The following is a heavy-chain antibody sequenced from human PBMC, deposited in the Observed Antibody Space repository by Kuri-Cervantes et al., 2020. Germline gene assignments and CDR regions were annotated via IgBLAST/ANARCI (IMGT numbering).Heavy chain of an antibody. J-gene: IGHJ5*02. Sequence: SETLSLTCTVSGDSISGYYWNWIRQPPGKGLEWIGYIYYNGNTGYNPSLKSRVTISVDTSKNQFSLKLSSVTAEDTAVYYCARDDWKFNWFDPWGQGTLVTVSS. D-gene: IGHD1-1*01. CDR2: IYYNGNT. CDR1: GDSISGYY. V-gene: IGHV4-59*01. CDR3: ARDDWKFNWFDP.